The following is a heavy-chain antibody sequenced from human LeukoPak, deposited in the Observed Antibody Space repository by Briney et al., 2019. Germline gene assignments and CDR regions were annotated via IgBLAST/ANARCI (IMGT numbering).Heavy chain of an antibody. CDR1: GFTFSSYH. Sequence: GGSLRLSCAASGFTFSSYHINWVRQAPGKGLEWVSSISSNSDYIYYADSVKGRFTISRDNAKNSLYLQMNSLRAEDTAVYYCATVTALYYFDYWGQGTLVTVSS. CDR3: ATVTALYYFDY. J-gene: IGHJ4*02. D-gene: IGHD5-18*01. CDR2: ISSNSDYI. V-gene: IGHV3-21*01.